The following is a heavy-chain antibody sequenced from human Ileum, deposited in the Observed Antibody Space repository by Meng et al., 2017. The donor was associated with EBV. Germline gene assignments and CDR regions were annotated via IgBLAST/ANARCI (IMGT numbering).Heavy chain of an antibody. CDR1: GVTFSSYW. D-gene: IGHD1-14*01. Sequence: EVQLVESGGVLVQPGGSLSLSCAASGVTFSSYWMHWVRQAPGKGLVWVSRINTDGSITNYADSVKGRFTISRDNAKNTLYLQMNSLRAEDTAVYYCAKDLSWNQADYWGQGTLVTVSS. CDR3: AKDLSWNQADY. V-gene: IGHV3-74*01. J-gene: IGHJ4*02. CDR2: INTDGSIT.